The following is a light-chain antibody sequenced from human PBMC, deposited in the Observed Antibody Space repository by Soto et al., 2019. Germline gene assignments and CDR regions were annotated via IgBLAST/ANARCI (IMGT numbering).Light chain of an antibody. CDR2: EGS. CDR1: SSDVGSYNL. V-gene: IGLV2-23*01. Sequence: QSALTQPASVSGSPGQSITISCTGTSSDVGSYNLVSWYQQHPGKAPKLMIYEGSKRPSGVSNRFSGSKSGNRASLTISGLQAEDEADYYCCSYAGSSTSFGGGTKLTVL. CDR3: CSYAGSSTS. J-gene: IGLJ2*01.